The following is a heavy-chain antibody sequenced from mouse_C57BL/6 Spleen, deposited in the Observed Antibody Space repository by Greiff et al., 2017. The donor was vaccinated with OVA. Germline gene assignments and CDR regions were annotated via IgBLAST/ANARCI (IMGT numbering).Heavy chain of an antibody. CDR1: GYTFTDHT. CDR3: ARSDSNIYFDY. V-gene: IGHV1-78*01. J-gene: IGHJ2*01. D-gene: IGHD2-5*01. CDR2: IYPRDGST. Sequence: VSLQEAVVELVKPGSSVKISCKVSGYTFTDHTIHWMKQRPEQGLEWIGYIYPRDGSTKYNEKFKGKATLTADKSSSTAYMQLNSLTSEDSAVYFCARSDSNIYFDYWGQGTTLTVSS.